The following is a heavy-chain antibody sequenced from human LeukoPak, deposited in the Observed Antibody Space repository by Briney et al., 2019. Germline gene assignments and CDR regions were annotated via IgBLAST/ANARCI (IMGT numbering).Heavy chain of an antibody. Sequence: GASVKVSCKFSGYTLTELSMHWVRQAPGKGLEWMGGFDPEDGETIYAQKFQGRVSITRDTSANTAYMELNSLRSEDTAVYYCARNRRIAAAPALLSQYNWFDPWGQGSLVTVSS. D-gene: IGHD6-13*01. J-gene: IGHJ5*02. CDR3: ARNRRIAAAPALLSQYNWFDP. CDR2: FDPEDGET. V-gene: IGHV1-24*01. CDR1: GYTLTELS.